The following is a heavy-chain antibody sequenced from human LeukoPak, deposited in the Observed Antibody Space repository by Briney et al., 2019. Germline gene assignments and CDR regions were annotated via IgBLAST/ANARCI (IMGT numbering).Heavy chain of an antibody. CDR3: ARDFSKYYLDY. Sequence: SGGSLRLSCAASGFNFRSYEMNWVRQAPGKGLEWVSYIGSSGTTAYYADSVKGRLTISRDNAKNSLYLQMNSLRAEDTAVYYCARDFSKYYLDYWGQGTLVTVSS. D-gene: IGHD6-13*01. CDR1: GFNFRSYE. V-gene: IGHV3-48*03. CDR2: IGSSGTTA. J-gene: IGHJ4*02.